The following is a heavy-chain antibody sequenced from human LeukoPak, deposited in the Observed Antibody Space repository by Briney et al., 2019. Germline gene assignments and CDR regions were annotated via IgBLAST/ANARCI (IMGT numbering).Heavy chain of an antibody. D-gene: IGHD3-3*01. CDR1: GFTFDDYA. V-gene: IGHV3-9*01. Sequence: GRSLRLSCAASGFTFDDYAMHWVRQAPGKGLEWVSGISWNSGSIGYADSVKGRFTISRDNSKNTLYLQMNSLRAEDTAVYYCAKDLSRVTIFGVVTPFDYWGQGTLVTVSS. CDR3: AKDLSRVTIFGVVTPFDY. J-gene: IGHJ4*02. CDR2: ISWNSGSI.